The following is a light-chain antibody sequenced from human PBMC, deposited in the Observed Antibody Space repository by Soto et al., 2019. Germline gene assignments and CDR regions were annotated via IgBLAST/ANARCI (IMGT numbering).Light chain of an antibody. CDR2: GAS. Sequence: EMVLTQSPGTLSLSPGERATLSCRASQSISSTFLAWYQHKPGQAPRVIIYGASRRATGIPDRFSGSGSGTDFTLTSNRLEPEDFAVYYCQQYESSWTFGQGTKVE. CDR3: QQYESSWT. CDR1: QSISSTF. J-gene: IGKJ1*01. V-gene: IGKV3-20*01.